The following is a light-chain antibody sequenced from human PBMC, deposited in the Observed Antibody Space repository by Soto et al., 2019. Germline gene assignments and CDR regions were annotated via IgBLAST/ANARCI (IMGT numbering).Light chain of an antibody. Sequence: EIVLTQSPATLSSFPGDRVTLSCRASQAVNTRLASYQHKPGQAPRLLIYLASNRAAGVPARFSGSGSGTDFTLTISDVEPEDFAVYYCHQRQSWPRTFGQGTTVDIK. CDR2: LAS. CDR3: HQRQSWPRT. J-gene: IGKJ1*01. CDR1: QAVNTR. V-gene: IGKV3-11*01.